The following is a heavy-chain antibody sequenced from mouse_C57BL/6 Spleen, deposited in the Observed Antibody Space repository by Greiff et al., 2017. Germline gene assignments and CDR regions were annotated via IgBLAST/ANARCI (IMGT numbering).Heavy chain of an antibody. CDR1: GFSFNTYA. J-gene: IGHJ2*01. V-gene: IGHV10-1*01. CDR3: VRSYWDYFDY. Sequence: EVKLVESGGGLVQPKGSLKLSCAASGFSFNTYAMNWVRQAPGKGLEWVARIRSKSNNYATYYADSVKDRFTISRDDSESMLYLQMNNLKTEDTAMYYCVRSYWDYFDYWGQGTTLTVSS. D-gene: IGHD2-10*01. CDR2: IRSKSNNYAT.